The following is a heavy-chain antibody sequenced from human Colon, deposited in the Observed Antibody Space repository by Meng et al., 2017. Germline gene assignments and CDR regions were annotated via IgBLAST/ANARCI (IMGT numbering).Heavy chain of an antibody. CDR2: ISTYDDNT. CDR3: ARDNPGDYVWDY. D-gene: IGHD4-17*01. V-gene: IGHV1-18*01. CDR1: GYTFTTYG. J-gene: IGHJ4*02. Sequence: QVQLVQSGAEVKKPGASVKVSCKASGYTFTTYGISWMRQAPGQGLEWMGRISTYDDNTNYVEKFRGRVTMTTDTSTNTAYMGLRSLRSDDTAVYYCARDNPGDYVWDYWGQGTLVTVSS.